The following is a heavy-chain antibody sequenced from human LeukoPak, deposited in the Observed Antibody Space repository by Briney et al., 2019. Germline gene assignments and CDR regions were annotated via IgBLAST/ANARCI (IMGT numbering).Heavy chain of an antibody. CDR2: INHSGST. D-gene: IGHD5-24*01. V-gene: IGHV4-34*01. CDR1: GGSFSGYY. CDR3: ARSGGDRVEMPTIIDY. J-gene: IGHJ4*02. Sequence: SETLSLTCAVYGGSFSGYYWSWIRQPPGKGLEWIGEINHSGSTNYNPSLKSRVTISVDTSKNQFSLKLSSVTAADTAVYYCARSGGDRVEMPTIIDYWGQGTLVTVSS.